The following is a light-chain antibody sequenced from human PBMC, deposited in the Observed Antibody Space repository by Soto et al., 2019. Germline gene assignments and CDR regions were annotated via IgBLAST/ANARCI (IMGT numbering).Light chain of an antibody. Sequence: EIVLTQSPGTLSLSPGERATLSCRASQSVSNNYLDWYQQKPDQAPRLLIYGASNRATGIPDRFSGSGSGIDFTLTISRLEPEDFAVYYCQQYGSSGTFGQGTKVDIK. CDR2: GAS. V-gene: IGKV3-20*01. J-gene: IGKJ1*01. CDR1: QSVSNNY. CDR3: QQYGSSGT.